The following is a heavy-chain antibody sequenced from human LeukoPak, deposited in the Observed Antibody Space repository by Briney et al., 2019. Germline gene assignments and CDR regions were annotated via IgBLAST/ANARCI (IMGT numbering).Heavy chain of an antibody. V-gene: IGHV3-21*01. CDR3: TRGGIAAQRRDVFDI. D-gene: IGHD6-13*01. CDR1: GFTFSSYS. J-gene: IGHJ3*02. CDR2: ISSSSSYI. Sequence: GGSLRLSCAASGFTFSSYSMNWVHQAPGQGLEWVSSISSSSSYIYYAESVKGRFTISRDNAKNSLYLQMNSLRAEDTAVYYCTRGGIAAQRRDVFDIWGQGTMVTVSS.